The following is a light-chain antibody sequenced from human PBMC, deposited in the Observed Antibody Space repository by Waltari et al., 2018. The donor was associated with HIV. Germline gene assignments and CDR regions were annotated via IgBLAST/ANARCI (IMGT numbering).Light chain of an antibody. CDR2: GAS. Sequence: EILMTQSPLTLSVSPGNTASLSCRASRSLSGHLAWYQQKPGQAPRLLISGASSRATDIPARFSGTWSVTDYTLTISNLQSEDSAVYYCQQYINPPYTFGQGTKVEVK. CDR1: RSLSGH. CDR3: QQYINPPYT. J-gene: IGKJ2*01. V-gene: IGKV3-15*01.